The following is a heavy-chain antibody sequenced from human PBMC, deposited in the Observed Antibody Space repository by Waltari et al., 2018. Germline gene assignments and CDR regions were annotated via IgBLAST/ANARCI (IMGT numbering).Heavy chain of an antibody. CDR3: ARDSAQNWFDP. CDR1: GFTFSSYW. J-gene: IGHJ5*02. V-gene: IGHV3-7*01. Sequence: EVQLVESGGGLVQPGGSLRLSCAASGFTFSSYWMSWVRQAPGKGLEWVANIKQDGSEKYYVYSVKGRFTISRDNAKNSLYLQMNSLRAEDTAVYYCARDSAQNWFDPWGQGTLVTVSS. CDR2: IKQDGSEK.